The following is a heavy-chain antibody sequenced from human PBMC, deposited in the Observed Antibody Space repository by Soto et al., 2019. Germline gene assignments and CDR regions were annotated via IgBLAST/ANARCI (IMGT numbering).Heavy chain of an antibody. CDR1: GDSISSSSYY. Sequence: SETLSLTCTVSGDSISSSSYYWAWIRQPPGKGLEWIGSMFYSGSTYYNPSLKSRVTISVDTSKNQLSLKLTSVTAADTAMYYCARSALGLATPKIIDYWGQGSLVTVSS. V-gene: IGHV4-39*01. D-gene: IGHD3-3*02. CDR3: ARSALGLATPKIIDY. J-gene: IGHJ4*02. CDR2: MFYSGST.